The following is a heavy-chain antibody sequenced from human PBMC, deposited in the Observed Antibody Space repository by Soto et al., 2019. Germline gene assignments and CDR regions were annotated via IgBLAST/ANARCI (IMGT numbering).Heavy chain of an antibody. CDR1: GGTFSSYA. CDR3: ARGSVVNYDAGIRPISGCEFEV. J-gene: IGHJ3*01. D-gene: IGHD3-16*01. CDR2: IIPIFGQA. Sequence: QVQLVQSGAEVKKPGSSVKVSCKASGGTFSSYAISWVRQAPGQGLEWMGGIIPIFGQANYAQKFQDRVTITADESTSLAYMELSSLRSEDTAVYSCARGSVVNYDAGIRPISGCEFEVLGKGTIVTVSS. V-gene: IGHV1-69*01.